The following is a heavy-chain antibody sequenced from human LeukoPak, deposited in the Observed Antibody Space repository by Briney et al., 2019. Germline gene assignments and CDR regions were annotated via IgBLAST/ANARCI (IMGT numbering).Heavy chain of an antibody. Sequence: GGSLRLSCAASGFSFSSFAMHWVRQAPGKGLEWVSLIWHDGSNTYYADSVKGRFTISRDNSKNTLYPQMDSLRAEDTAVYYCAKRALGTSSNANVWLDPWGQGTLLTVSS. J-gene: IGHJ5*02. CDR3: AKRALGTSSNANVWLDP. D-gene: IGHD1-1*01. V-gene: IGHV3-33*06. CDR2: IWHDGSNT. CDR1: GFSFSSFA.